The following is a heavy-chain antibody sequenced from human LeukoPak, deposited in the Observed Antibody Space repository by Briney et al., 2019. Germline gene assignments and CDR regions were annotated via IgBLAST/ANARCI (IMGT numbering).Heavy chain of an antibody. D-gene: IGHD3-22*01. CDR1: GGSFSGYY. CDR2: INHSGST. CDR3: ARDIEGYDSSGYYGY. Sequence: PSETLSLTCAVYGGSFSGYYWSWIRQPPGKGLEWIGEINHSGSTNYNPSLKSRVTISVDTSKNQFSLKLSSVTAADTAVYYCARDIEGYDSSGYYGYWGQGTLVTVSS. J-gene: IGHJ4*02. V-gene: IGHV4-34*01.